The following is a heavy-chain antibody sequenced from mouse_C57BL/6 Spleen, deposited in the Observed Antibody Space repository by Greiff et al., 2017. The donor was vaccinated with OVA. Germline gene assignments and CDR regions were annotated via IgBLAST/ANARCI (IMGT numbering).Heavy chain of an antibody. CDR2: INPNNGGT. CDR1: GYTFTDYY. CDR3: ARIYDGYYWPAY. J-gene: IGHJ3*01. D-gene: IGHD2-3*01. V-gene: IGHV1-26*01. Sequence: VQLQQSGPELVKPGASVKISCKASGYTFTDYYMNWVKQSHGKSLEWIGDINPNNGGTSYNQKFKGKATLTVDKSSSTAYMELRSLKSEDSAVYYYARIYDGYYWPAYWGQGTLVTVSA.